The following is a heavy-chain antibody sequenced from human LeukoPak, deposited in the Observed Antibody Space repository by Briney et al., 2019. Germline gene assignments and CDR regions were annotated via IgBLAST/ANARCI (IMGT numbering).Heavy chain of an antibody. CDR1: GFTFSSYA. D-gene: IGHD6-13*01. Sequence: GRSLRLSCAASGFTFSSYAMHWVRQAPGKGLEWVAVISYDGSNKYYADSVKGRFTISRDNSKNTLYLQMNSLRAEDTAVYYCARDRSSGIAAAGTLDYWGQGTLVTVSS. V-gene: IGHV3-30-3*01. CDR2: ISYDGSNK. J-gene: IGHJ4*02. CDR3: ARDRSSGIAAAGTLDY.